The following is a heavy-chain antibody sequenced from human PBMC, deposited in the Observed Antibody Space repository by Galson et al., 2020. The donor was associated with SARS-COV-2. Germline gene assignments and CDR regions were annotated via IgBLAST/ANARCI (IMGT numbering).Heavy chain of an antibody. D-gene: IGHD3-9*01. CDR1: GYTFTTSW. V-gene: IGHV5-51*01. J-gene: IGHJ6*02. Sequence: GESLKISCQASGYTFTTSWIAWVRQMPGKGLEWMGIIYPDDSDTSYSPSFQGQVTISADKSISTSYLQWVSLKASDTAMYYCARHSGEILRYTYYGLDVWGQGTTVTVSS. CDR2: IYPDDSDT. CDR3: ARHSGEILRYTYYGLDV.